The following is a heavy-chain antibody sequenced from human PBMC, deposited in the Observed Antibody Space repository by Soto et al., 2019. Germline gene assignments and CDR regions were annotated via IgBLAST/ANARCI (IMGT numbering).Heavy chain of an antibody. V-gene: IGHV3-7*01. J-gene: IGHJ3*02. Sequence: EVQLVESGGGLLQPGGSLRLYCAGSGFTFSGFWMNWVRQAPGKGLEWVANIKQDGSEKHYVDSVKGRFTISRDNAKKSLYLQMNSLRAEDTAVYYCLIPTSAFGIWGQGTMVTVSS. CDR3: LIPTSAFGI. D-gene: IGHD2-2*02. CDR2: IKQDGSEK. CDR1: GFTFSGFW.